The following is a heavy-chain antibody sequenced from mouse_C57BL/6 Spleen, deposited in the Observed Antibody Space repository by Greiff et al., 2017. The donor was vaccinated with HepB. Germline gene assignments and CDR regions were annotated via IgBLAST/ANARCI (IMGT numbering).Heavy chain of an antibody. J-gene: IGHJ4*01. CDR2: IDPSDSYT. CDR1: GYTFTSYW. Sequence: QVQLQQSGAELVKPGASVKLSCKASGYTFTSYWMQWVKQRPGQGLEWIGEIDPSDSYTNYNQKFKGKATLTVDTSSSTAYMQLSSLTSEDSAVYYCARSIYDGYWDAMDYWGQGTSVTVSS. CDR3: ARSIYDGYWDAMDY. D-gene: IGHD2-3*01. V-gene: IGHV1-50*01.